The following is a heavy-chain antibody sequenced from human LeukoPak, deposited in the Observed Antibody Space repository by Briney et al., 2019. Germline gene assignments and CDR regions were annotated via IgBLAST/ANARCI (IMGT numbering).Heavy chain of an antibody. D-gene: IGHD3-16*01. CDR2: ISSSSSYI. J-gene: IGHJ4*02. CDR1: GFTFSSYS. CDR3: ARDFQGVFDY. Sequence: PGGSLRLSCAASGFTFSSYSMNWVRQAPGKGLEWVSSISSSSSYIYYADSVKGRFTISRDNAENSLYLQMNSLRAEDTAVYYCARDFQGVFDYWGQGTLVTVSS. V-gene: IGHV3-21*01.